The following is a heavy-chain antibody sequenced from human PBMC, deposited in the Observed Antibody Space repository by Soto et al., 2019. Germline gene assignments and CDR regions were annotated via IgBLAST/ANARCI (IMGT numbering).Heavy chain of an antibody. CDR1: GDCMCSSRYY. Sequence: NPSETPALTCTVSGDCMCSSRYYWGWIRQPPGKGLEWIGSIYYSGSTYYNPSLKSRVTISVDTSKNQFSLKLSSVTAADTAVYYCARQSRIWDYDFWSGKKPPGTYYMDVWGKGTTVTVSS. CDR3: ARQSRIWDYDFWSGKKPPGTYYMDV. D-gene: IGHD3-3*01. J-gene: IGHJ6*03. V-gene: IGHV4-39*01. CDR2: IYYSGST.